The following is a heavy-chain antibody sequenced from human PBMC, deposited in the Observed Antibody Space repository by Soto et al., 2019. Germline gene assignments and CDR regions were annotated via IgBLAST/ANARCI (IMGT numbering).Heavy chain of an antibody. J-gene: IGHJ6*02. CDR2: IYYSGST. CDR1: GASISSSSYY. Sequence: SETPSLTCTVSGASISSSSYYWGWIRQPPGKGLEWIGSIYYSGSTYYNPSLKSRVTISVDTSKNQFSLKLSSVTAADTAVYYCASPYGDYYYYYGMDVWGQGTTVTSP. D-gene: IGHD4-17*01. CDR3: ASPYGDYYYYYGMDV. V-gene: IGHV4-39*01.